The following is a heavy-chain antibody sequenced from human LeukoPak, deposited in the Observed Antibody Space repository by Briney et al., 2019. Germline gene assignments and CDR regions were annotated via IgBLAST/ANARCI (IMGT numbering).Heavy chain of an antibody. D-gene: IGHD6-19*01. CDR1: GFTFSAST. CDR2: LRGKANNYST. CDR3: ARIFVRDSSGWNLIEEYLQD. J-gene: IGHJ1*01. Sequence: GGSLRLSCAASGFTFSASTIHCVRQTSGKGLEWLGRLRGKANNYSTAYAAPVIGRFTFSRDDSKNTAFLQMNSLKTEDTAVYYCARIFVRDSSGWNLIEEYLQDWGQGTLVTVSS. V-gene: IGHV3-73*01.